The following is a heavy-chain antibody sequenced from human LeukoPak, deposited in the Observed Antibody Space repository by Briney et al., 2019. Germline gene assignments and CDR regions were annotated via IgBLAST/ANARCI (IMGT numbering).Heavy chain of an antibody. J-gene: IGHJ4*02. CDR3: AKRLAHTGFDY. V-gene: IGHV3-23*01. D-gene: IGHD2-21*01. CDR2: SSGSGGGT. CDR1: GFTFSSLA. Sequence: GGSLRLSCAASGFTFSSLAMSWVRQAPGKGLEWVSTSSGSGGGTYYADSVKGRFTISRDNSKSTLYLQMNSLRAEDTAVYYCAKRLAHTGFDYWGQGTLVTVSS.